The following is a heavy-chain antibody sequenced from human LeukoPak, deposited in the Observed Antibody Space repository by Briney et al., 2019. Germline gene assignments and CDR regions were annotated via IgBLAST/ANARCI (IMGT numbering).Heavy chain of an antibody. J-gene: IGHJ6*03. Sequence: ASVKVSCKASGYTFTGYYMHWVRQAPGQGLEWMGWINPNSGGTNYAQKFQGRVTMTRDKSISTAYMELNRLRSDDTAVYYCARDMYTSSWYSFYYLDVRGKGTTVTVSS. V-gene: IGHV1-2*02. D-gene: IGHD6-13*01. CDR1: GYTFTGYY. CDR3: ARDMYTSSWYSFYYLDV. CDR2: INPNSGGT.